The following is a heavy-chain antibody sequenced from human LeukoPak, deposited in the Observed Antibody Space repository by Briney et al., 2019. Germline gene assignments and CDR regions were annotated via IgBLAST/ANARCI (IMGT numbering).Heavy chain of an antibody. V-gene: IGHV4-59*08. CDR2: IYYSGST. CDR3: ARIVSSGWYCYYMDV. J-gene: IGHJ6*03. Sequence: SETLSLTCTVSGGSISSYYWSWIRQPPGKGLEWIGYIYYSGSTNYNPSLKSRVTISVDTSKNQFSLKLSSVTAADTAVYYCARIVSSGWYCYYMDVWGKGTTVTVSS. D-gene: IGHD6-19*01. CDR1: GGSISSYY.